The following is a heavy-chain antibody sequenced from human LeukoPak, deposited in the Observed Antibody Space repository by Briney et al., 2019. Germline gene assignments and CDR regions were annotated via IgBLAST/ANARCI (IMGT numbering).Heavy chain of an antibody. CDR3: ARACMTTVTPGHNWFDP. CDR1: GGSISSYY. V-gene: IGHV4-59*01. D-gene: IGHD4-17*01. CDR2: IYYSGST. J-gene: IGHJ5*02. Sequence: SETLSLTCTVSGGSISSYYWSWIRQPPGKGLEWIGYIYYSGSTNYNPSLKSRVTISVDTSKNQFSLKLSSVTAADTAVYYCARACMTTVTPGHNWFDPWGQGTLVTVSS.